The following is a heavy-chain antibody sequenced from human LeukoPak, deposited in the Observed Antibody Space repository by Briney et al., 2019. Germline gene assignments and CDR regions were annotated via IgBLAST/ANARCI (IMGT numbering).Heavy chain of an antibody. Sequence: ASVKVPSMASGYSFISYAMHWVRQAPGQRLEWMGWTSAGSDNTGYSQEFQGRVTITRDTSASIAYMEVSSLRSEDTAVYYCARGSSHEMYVLPQGTTVTVSS. V-gene: IGHV1-3*02. CDR2: TSAGSDNT. CDR1: GYSFISYA. J-gene: IGHJ6*02. CDR3: ARGSSHEMYV.